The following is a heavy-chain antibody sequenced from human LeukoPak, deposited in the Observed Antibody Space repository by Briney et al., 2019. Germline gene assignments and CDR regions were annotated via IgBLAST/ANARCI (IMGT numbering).Heavy chain of an antibody. Sequence: RRGTPTVTCAASAFTFSSYGMPEVRQAPAKRLEWVAGISYDGSNKYYADSVKGRFTISRDNSKNTLYLQMNSLRAEDTDVYYCAKDKIAAAVDTLFDYWGQGTLVTVSS. D-gene: IGHD6-13*01. CDR3: AKDKIAAAVDTLFDY. CDR1: AFTFSSYG. J-gene: IGHJ4*02. V-gene: IGHV3-30*18. CDR2: ISYDGSNK.